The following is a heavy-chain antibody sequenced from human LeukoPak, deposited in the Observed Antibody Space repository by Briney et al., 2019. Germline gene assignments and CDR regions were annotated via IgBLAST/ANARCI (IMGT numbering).Heavy chain of an antibody. CDR3: ARELHADYGDYVLLDY. D-gene: IGHD4-17*01. CDR2: TYYRSKWYN. V-gene: IGHV6-1*01. CDR1: GDSVSSNSAA. J-gene: IGHJ4*02. Sequence: SQTLSLTCAISGDSVSSNSAAWNWIRQSPSRGLEWLGRTYYRSKWYNDYAVSVKGRITINPDTSKNQFSLQLNSVTPEDTAVYYCARELHADYGDYVLLDYWGQGTLVTVSS.